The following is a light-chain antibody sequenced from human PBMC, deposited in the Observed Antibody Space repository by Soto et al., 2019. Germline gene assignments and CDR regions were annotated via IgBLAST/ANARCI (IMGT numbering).Light chain of an antibody. V-gene: IGKV3-20*01. CDR1: QSVSSSY. CDR3: QQYGSTPYT. Sequence: EIVLTQSPGTLSLSPGERATLSCRASQSVSSSYLAWYQKKAGQAPRLLIYGASSRATGIPERFSGSGSGTDFTLTISRLEREDFAVYYCQQYGSTPYTFGQGTKLEIK. J-gene: IGKJ2*01. CDR2: GAS.